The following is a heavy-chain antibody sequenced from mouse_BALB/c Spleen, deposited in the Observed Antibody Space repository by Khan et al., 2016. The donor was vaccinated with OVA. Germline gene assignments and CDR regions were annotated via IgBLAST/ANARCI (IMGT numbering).Heavy chain of an antibody. CDR3: ARQPYYHYYVMDY. CDR2: IWSDGST. Sequence: QVQLKESGSGLVAPSQSLSITCTISGFSLTSYGIHWVRQPPGKGLEWLVVIWSDGSTTYNSTLKSRLSITKDNSKSQVFLKMNSLQTDDTAMYYCARQPYYHYYVMDYWGQGTSVTVSS. V-gene: IGHV2-6-1*01. J-gene: IGHJ4*01. D-gene: IGHD2-10*01. CDR1: GFSLTSYG.